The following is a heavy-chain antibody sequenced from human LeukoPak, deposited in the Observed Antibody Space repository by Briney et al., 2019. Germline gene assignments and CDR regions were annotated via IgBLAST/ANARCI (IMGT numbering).Heavy chain of an antibody. CDR1: GYTFTSYD. Sequence: ASVKVSCKASGYTFTSYDINWVRQATGQGLEWMGWMNPNSGNTGYAQKFQGRVTITRNTSIGTAYMELSSLRSEDTAVYYCARGLRMTTPHPQGYWGQGTLVTVSS. CDR3: ARGLRMTTPHPQGY. D-gene: IGHD4-11*01. J-gene: IGHJ4*02. V-gene: IGHV1-8*03. CDR2: MNPNSGNT.